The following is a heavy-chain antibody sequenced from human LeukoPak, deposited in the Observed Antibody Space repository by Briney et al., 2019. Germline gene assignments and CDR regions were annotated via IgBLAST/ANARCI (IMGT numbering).Heavy chain of an antibody. CDR2: INHSGSS. J-gene: IGHJ4*02. Sequence: SSETLSLTCAVFGGSFSGYYWSWIRQPPGKGLEWIGEINHSGSSNYNPSLKSRVTIAVDTSKNQFSLKLNSVPDADTAVYYCARGPSYDLWSGYSPDDMYYFDYWGQGTLVTVSS. D-gene: IGHD3-3*01. V-gene: IGHV4-34*01. CDR3: ARGPSYDLWSGYSPDDMYYFDY. CDR1: GGSFSGYY.